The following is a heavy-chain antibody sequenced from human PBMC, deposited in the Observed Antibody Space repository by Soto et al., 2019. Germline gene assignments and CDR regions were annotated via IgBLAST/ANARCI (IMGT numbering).Heavy chain of an antibody. CDR3: ARVKTVDDYGMGV. V-gene: IGHV4-4*07. CDR1: GGSMSSYF. D-gene: IGHD3-9*01. CDR2: IYTSGST. Sequence: LSLTCTVSGGSMSSYFWSWIRQPAGKGLEWIGRIYTSGSTDYNPSLKSRVTMSIDTSKNQFSLNLSSVTAADTAVYFCARVKTVDDYGMGVWGQGTKVTVS. J-gene: IGHJ6*02.